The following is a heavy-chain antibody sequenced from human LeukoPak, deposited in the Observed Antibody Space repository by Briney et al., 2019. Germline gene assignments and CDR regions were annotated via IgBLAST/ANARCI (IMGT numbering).Heavy chain of an antibody. CDR3: AKVMVPAAIFGAFDI. D-gene: IGHD2-2*02. CDR2: ISGSGGST. V-gene: IGHV3-23*01. Sequence: GGSLRLSCAAPGFTFSSYAISWVRQAPGKGLEWVSAISGSGGSTYYADSVKGRFTISRDNSKTTLYLQMNSLRAEDTAVYYCAKVMVPAAIFGAFDIWGQGTMVTVSS. J-gene: IGHJ3*02. CDR1: GFTFSSYA.